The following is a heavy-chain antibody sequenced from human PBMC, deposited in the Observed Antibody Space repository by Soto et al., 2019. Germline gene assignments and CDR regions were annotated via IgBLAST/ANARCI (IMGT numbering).Heavy chain of an antibody. CDR1: GFTFSSYG. CDR3: ASLVSVDGMDV. CDR2: IWYDGSNK. V-gene: IGHV3-33*01. J-gene: IGHJ6*02. Sequence: QVQLVESGGGVVQPGRSLRLSCAASGFTFSSYGMHWVRQAPGKGLEWVAVIWYDGSNKYYADSVKGRFTISRDNSKNTLYLQMNSLRAEDTAVYYCASLVSVDGMDVWGQGTTVTVSS. D-gene: IGHD6-6*01.